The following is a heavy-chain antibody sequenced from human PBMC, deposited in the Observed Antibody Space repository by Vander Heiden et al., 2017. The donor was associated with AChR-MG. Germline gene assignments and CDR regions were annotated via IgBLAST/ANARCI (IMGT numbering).Heavy chain of an antibody. D-gene: IGHD1-26*01. J-gene: IGHJ3*02. CDR2: IRYDGSNK. CDR1: GFTFSSYG. Sequence: QVQLVESGGGVVQPGGSLRLSCAASGFTFSSYGMHWVRQAPGKGLEWVAFIRYDGSNKYYADSVKGRFTISRDNSKNTLYLQMNSLRAEDTAVYYCAKEGATTDAFDIWCQGTMVTVSS. CDR3: AKEGATTDAFDI. V-gene: IGHV3-30*02.